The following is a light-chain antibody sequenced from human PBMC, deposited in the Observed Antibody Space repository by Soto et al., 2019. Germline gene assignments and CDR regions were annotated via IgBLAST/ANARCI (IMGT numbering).Light chain of an antibody. CDR2: DNN. V-gene: IGLV1-51*01. CDR3: ATWDSSLSAIV. J-gene: IGLJ2*01. CDR1: TSNIANNY. Sequence: QSVLTQPPSVSAAPGQKVSISCSGGTSNIANNYVSWYQQFPGTAPKRLIYDNNKRPSGTTDRFSGFKSGTSATLGITGLQTGDEADYYCATWDSSLSAIVFGGGTQLTVL.